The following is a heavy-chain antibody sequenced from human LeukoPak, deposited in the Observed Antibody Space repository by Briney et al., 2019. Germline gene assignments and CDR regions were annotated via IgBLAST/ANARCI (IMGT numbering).Heavy chain of an antibody. CDR2: IRSKAYAGTT. V-gene: IGHV3-49*04. D-gene: IGHD3-10*01. CDR3: TRDGRPYYYGSGSRSWFDP. Sequence: HPGGSLRLSCTTSGFTFDDHSMSWVRQAPGKGLEWVGLIRSKAYAGTTEYAASVKGRFTISRDDSKSIAYLQMNSLKTEDTAVYYCTRDGRPYYYGSGSRSWFDPWGQGTLVTVSS. J-gene: IGHJ5*02. CDR1: GFTFDDHS.